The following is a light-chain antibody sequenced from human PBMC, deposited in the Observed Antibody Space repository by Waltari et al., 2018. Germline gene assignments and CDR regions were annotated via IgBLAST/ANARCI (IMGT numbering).Light chain of an antibody. CDR3: SSYGGRVYV. J-gene: IGLJ1*01. Sequence: QSALTQPPSASGPPGQSVTLPSTGTTPAVRRSSSVSWYQQHPGKAPKLMIYAVSKRPSGVPDRFSGSKSGNTASLTVSGLQADDEADYYCSSYGGRVYVFGTGTRVTVL. V-gene: IGLV2-8*01. CDR2: AVS. CDR1: TPAVRRSSS.